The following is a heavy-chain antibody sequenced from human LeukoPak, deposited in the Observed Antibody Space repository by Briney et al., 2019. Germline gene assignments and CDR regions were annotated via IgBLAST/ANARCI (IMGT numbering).Heavy chain of an antibody. J-gene: IGHJ4*02. CDR3: ARVFRPLRIARSWWYFGY. Sequence: ASVKVSCKASGYTFTSYDINWVRQATGQGLEWMGWMNPNSGNTGYAQKFQGRVTMTRNTSIGPAYMELSSLRSEDTAVYYCARVFRPLRIARSWWYFGYWGQGTLVTVSS. D-gene: IGHD2-15*01. CDR2: MNPNSGNT. CDR1: GYTFTSYD. V-gene: IGHV1-8*01.